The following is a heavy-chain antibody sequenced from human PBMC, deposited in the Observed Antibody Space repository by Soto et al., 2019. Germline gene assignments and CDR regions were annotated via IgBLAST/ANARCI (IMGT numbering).Heavy chain of an antibody. V-gene: IGHV3-23*01. J-gene: IGHJ5*02. CDR1: GFTFSSYA. CDR3: ARDTYSSSWKNWFDP. CDR2: ISGSGRVT. Sequence: GGSLRLSCAASGFTFSSYAMNWVRQAPGKGLEWVSGISGSGRVTYYGDSVQGRFTISRDNSKNTLYLQMNSLRAEDTAVYYCARDTYSSSWKNWFDPWGQGTLVTVSS. D-gene: IGHD6-13*01.